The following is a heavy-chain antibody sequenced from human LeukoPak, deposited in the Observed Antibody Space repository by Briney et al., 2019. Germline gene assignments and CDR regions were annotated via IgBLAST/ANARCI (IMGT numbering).Heavy chain of an antibody. J-gene: IGHJ4*02. D-gene: IGHD4-23*01. CDR2: IIPIFGTA. V-gene: IGHV1-69*05. CDR1: GGTFSIYA. Sequence: SVKVSCKASGGTFSIYAISWVRQAPGQGLEWMGGIIPIFGTANYAQKFQGRVTITTDESTSTAYMELSSLRSEDTAVYYCARAGYGGNSETFDYWGQGTLVTVSS. CDR3: ARAGYGGNSETFDY.